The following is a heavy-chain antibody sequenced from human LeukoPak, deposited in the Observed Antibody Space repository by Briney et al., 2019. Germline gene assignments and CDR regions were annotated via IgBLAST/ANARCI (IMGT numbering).Heavy chain of an antibody. D-gene: IGHD3-10*01. CDR3: ARNMGLLWFGESNHNWFDP. CDR1: GYTFTSYY. V-gene: IGHV1-69*13. J-gene: IGHJ5*02. CDR2: IIPIFGTA. Sequence: ASVKVSCKASGYTFTSYYMHWVRQAPGQGLEWMGGIIPIFGTANYAQKFQGRVTITADESTSTAYMELSSLRSEDTAVYYCARNMGLLWFGESNHNWFDPWGQGTLVTVSS.